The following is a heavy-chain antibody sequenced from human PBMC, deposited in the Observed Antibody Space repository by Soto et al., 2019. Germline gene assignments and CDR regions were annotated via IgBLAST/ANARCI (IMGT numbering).Heavy chain of an antibody. Sequence: GGSLRLSCAASGFTFSSYAMHWVRQAPGKGLEWVAYISCGRSNIYYADSVKGRFTISRDNAKNSLYLQMNSLRDEDTAVYYCASPVPNTYYYGMDVWGQGTTVTVSS. V-gene: IGHV3-48*02. CDR2: ISCGRSNI. CDR1: GFTFSSYA. J-gene: IGHJ6*02. CDR3: ASPVPNTYYYGMDV. D-gene: IGHD2-2*01.